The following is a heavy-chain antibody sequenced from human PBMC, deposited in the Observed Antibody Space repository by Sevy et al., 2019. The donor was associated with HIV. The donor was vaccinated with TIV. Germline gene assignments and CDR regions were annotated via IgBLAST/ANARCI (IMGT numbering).Heavy chain of an antibody. D-gene: IGHD2-2*01. V-gene: IGHV5-51*01. J-gene: IGHJ4*02. CDR2: IYLGDSHT. Sequence: GESLKISCKGSGYTLTNYWIAWVRQRPGKGLEWMGIIYLGDSHTIYSPSFQGQVTISADKSISTAYLQWSSLKASDTAIYYCARQPDIVVVPTGMIHFDSWGQGTPVTVSS. CDR3: ARQPDIVVVPTGMIHFDS. CDR1: GYTLTNYW.